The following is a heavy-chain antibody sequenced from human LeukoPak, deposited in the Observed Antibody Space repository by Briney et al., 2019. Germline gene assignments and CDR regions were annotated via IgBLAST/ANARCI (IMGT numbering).Heavy chain of an antibody. Sequence: SETLSLTCAVYGGSFSGYYWSWIRQPPGKGLGWIGEINHSGSTNYNPSLKSRVTISVDTSKNQFSLKLSSVTAADTAVYYCARGLVWAAAGFYYFDYWGQGTLVTVSS. V-gene: IGHV4-34*01. CDR3: ARGLVWAAAGFYYFDY. D-gene: IGHD6-13*01. J-gene: IGHJ4*02. CDR2: INHSGST. CDR1: GGSFSGYY.